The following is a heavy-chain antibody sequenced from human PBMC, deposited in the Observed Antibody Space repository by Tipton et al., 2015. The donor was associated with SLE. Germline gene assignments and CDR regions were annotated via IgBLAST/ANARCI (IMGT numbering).Heavy chain of an antibody. J-gene: IGHJ6*02. CDR3: ARDPPSSYYYGMDV. V-gene: IGHV4-61*09. Sequence: TLSLTCTVSGGSISSGPYYWSWIRQPAGKGLEWIGHMYTSGSVNYNPSLKSRVTISGDRSKNQFSLTLHSVTAADTAVYFCARDPPSSYYYGMDVWGRGATVTVSS. CDR2: MYTSGSV. D-gene: IGHD3-10*01. CDR1: GGSISSGPYY.